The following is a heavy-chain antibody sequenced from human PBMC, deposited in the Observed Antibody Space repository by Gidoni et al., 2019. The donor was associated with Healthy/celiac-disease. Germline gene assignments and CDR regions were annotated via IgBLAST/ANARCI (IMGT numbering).Heavy chain of an antibody. CDR1: GFTCSSYS. Sequence: EVQLVESGGGLVKPGGSLRLSCAASGFTCSSYSMNWVRQAPGKGLEWVSSISSSSSYIYYADSVKGRFTISRDNAKNSLYLQMNSLRAEDTAVYYCAREGIQLELRYYYYGMDVWGQGTTVTVSS. D-gene: IGHD1-7*01. J-gene: IGHJ6*02. CDR3: AREGIQLELRYYYYGMDV. V-gene: IGHV3-21*01. CDR2: ISSSSSYI.